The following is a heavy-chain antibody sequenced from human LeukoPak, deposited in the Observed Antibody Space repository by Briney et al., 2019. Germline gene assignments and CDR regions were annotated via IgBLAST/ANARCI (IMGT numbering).Heavy chain of an antibody. Sequence: PGGSLRLSCTGSGFTFGAHSMAWVRQAPGKGPEWVGFIRGKAYGGATGYTASVKGRFTISRDDSKSIVYLQMNSLRTEDTAMYYCICLTDPFDYWGQGSLVTVSS. V-gene: IGHV3-49*04. CDR2: IRGKAYGGAT. CDR3: ICLTDPFDY. J-gene: IGHJ4*02. CDR1: GFTFGAHS.